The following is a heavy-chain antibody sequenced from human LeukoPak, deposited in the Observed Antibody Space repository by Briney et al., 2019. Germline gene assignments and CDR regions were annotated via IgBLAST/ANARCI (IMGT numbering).Heavy chain of an antibody. CDR1: GGSISGYY. Sequence: PSETLSLTCTVSGGSISGYYWSWIRQPPGKGLEWIGSIYYSGSTYYNPSLKSRVTISVDTSKNQFSLKLSSVTAADTAVYYCARHSHWFDPWGQGTLVTVSS. CDR3: ARHSHWFDP. J-gene: IGHJ5*02. V-gene: IGHV4-39*01. CDR2: IYYSGST.